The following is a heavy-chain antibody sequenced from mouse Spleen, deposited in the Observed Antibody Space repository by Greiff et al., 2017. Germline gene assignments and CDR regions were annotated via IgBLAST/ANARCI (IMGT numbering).Heavy chain of an antibody. CDR3: ARDNYYTMDY. V-gene: IGHV1-22*01. Sequence: EVQLQQSGPELVKPGASMKISCKASGYSFTGYNMHWVKQSHGKSLEWIGYINPNNGGTSYNQKFKGKATLTVNKSSSTAYMELRSLTSEDSAVYYCARDNYYTMDYWGQGTSVTVSS. CDR1: GYSFTGYN. J-gene: IGHJ4*01. CDR2: INPNNGGT.